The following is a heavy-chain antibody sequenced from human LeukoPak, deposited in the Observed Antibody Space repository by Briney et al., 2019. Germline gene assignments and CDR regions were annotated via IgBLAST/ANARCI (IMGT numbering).Heavy chain of an antibody. CDR2: ISSSSSTI. J-gene: IGHJ4*02. CDR1: GFPFSSYS. CDR3: ARARSSGWYTPHFDY. Sequence: GGSLLLSCAASGFPFSSYSMNWVRQAPGKGLEWVSYISSSSSTIYYADSVKGRFTISRDNAKNSLYLQMNSLRAEDTAVYYCARARSSGWYTPHFDYWGQGTLVTVSS. D-gene: IGHD6-19*01. V-gene: IGHV3-48*01.